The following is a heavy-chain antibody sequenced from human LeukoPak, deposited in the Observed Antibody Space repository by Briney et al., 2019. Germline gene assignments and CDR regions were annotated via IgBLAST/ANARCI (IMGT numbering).Heavy chain of an antibody. Sequence: EASVKVSCKASGYTFTSYDINWVRQATGQGLEWMGWMNPNSGNTGYAQKFQGRVTMTRNTSISTAYMELSRLRSDDTAVYYCARVLDCYGAAADCDAFDIWGQGTMVTVSS. CDR2: MNPNSGNT. J-gene: IGHJ3*02. D-gene: IGHD6-13*01. CDR1: GYTFTSYD. V-gene: IGHV1-8*01. CDR3: ARVLDCYGAAADCDAFDI.